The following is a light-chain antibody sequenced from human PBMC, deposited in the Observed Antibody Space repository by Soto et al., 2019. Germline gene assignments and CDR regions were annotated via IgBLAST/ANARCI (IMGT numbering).Light chain of an antibody. Sequence: EIVLTQSPATLSLSPGERATLSCRASQSVSSYLAWYQQKPGQAPRLLIYDASKRATGIPARFTGSGFGTDYTLTISSLAPEDVAVYYCQQRSTWRTFGQGTKVEI. CDR2: DAS. CDR3: QQRSTWRT. CDR1: QSVSSY. V-gene: IGKV3-11*01. J-gene: IGKJ1*01.